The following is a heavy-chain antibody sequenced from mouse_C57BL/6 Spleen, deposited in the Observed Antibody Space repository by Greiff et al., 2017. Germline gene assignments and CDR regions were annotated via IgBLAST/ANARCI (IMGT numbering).Heavy chain of an antibody. CDR2: IRNKANGYTT. D-gene: IGHD1-1*01. CDR1: GFTFTDYY. V-gene: IGHV7-3*01. Sequence: EVQLVESGGGLVQPGGSLSLSCAASGFTFTDYYMSWVRQPPGKALEWLGFIRNKANGYTTEYSASVKGRFTISRDNSQSILYLQMNALRAEDSATYYCARGLYYGSSYGFAYWGQGTLVTVSA. CDR3: ARGLYYGSSYGFAY. J-gene: IGHJ3*01.